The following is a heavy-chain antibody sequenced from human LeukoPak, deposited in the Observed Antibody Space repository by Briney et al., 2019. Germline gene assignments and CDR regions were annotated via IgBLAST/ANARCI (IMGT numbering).Heavy chain of an antibody. J-gene: IGHJ3*02. D-gene: IGHD2-21*01. CDR3: ARSVMVTDAFDI. V-gene: IGHV4-59*01. CDR2: IYYSGST. CDR1: GGSISSYY. Sequence: PSETLSLTCTVSGGSISSYYWSWIRQPPGKGLEWIGYIYYSGSTNYNPSLKSRVTISVDTSKNQFSLKLSSVTAADTAVYYCARSVMVTDAFDIWGQGTMVTVSS.